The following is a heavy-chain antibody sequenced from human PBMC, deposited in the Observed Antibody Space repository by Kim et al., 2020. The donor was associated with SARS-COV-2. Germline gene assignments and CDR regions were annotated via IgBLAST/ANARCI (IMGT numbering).Heavy chain of an antibody. CDR2: ISSSSSYI. V-gene: IGHV3-21*01. CDR1: GFTFSSYS. D-gene: IGHD3-3*01. CDR3: ARDVLFLEWRSPWYYYYYMDG. Sequence: GGSLRLSCAASGFTFSSYSMNWVRQAPGKGLEWVSSISSSSSYIYYADPVKGRFTISRDNAKNSLYLQMNSLRAEDTAVYYCARDVLFLEWRSPWYYYYYMDGWGKGTTVTVSS. J-gene: IGHJ6*03.